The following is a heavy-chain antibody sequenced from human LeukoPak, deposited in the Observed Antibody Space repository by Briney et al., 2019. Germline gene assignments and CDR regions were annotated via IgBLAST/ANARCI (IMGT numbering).Heavy chain of an antibody. Sequence: ASVKVSCKASGGTFSSYAISWVRQAPGQGLEWMGWINAGNGNTKYSQKFQGRVTITRDTSASTAYMELSSLRSEDTAVYYCARDYYGSGSYDVYSWFDPWGQGTLVTVSS. CDR2: INAGNGNT. CDR1: GGTFSSYA. CDR3: ARDYYGSGSYDVYSWFDP. J-gene: IGHJ5*02. V-gene: IGHV1-3*01. D-gene: IGHD3-10*01.